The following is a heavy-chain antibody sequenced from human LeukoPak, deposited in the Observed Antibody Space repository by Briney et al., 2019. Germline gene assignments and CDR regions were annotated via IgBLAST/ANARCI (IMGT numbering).Heavy chain of an antibody. D-gene: IGHD2-21*01. Sequence: PGGSLRLSCAASGFTFSSYGMHWVRQAPGKGLEWVAVIWYDGSNKYYADSVKGRFTISRDNSKNTLYLQMNSLRAEDTAVYYCARRQIAPRGAFDIWGQGTMVTVSS. V-gene: IGHV3-33*01. CDR1: GFTFSSYG. J-gene: IGHJ3*02. CDR2: IWYDGSNK. CDR3: ARRQIAPRGAFDI.